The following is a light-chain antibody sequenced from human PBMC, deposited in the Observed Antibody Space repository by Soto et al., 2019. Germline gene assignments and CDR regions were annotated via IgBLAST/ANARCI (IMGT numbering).Light chain of an antibody. CDR1: QSVGSN. CDR3: QQCNNWPRT. V-gene: IGKV3-15*01. Sequence: EIVMTQSPATLSVSPGERATLSCRASQSVGSNLAWYQQKPGQAPRLLIYGASTRATGLPARFSGSGSGTEFTLTISSLQSEDFAVYYCQQCNNWPRTFGQGTKVEIK. CDR2: GAS. J-gene: IGKJ1*01.